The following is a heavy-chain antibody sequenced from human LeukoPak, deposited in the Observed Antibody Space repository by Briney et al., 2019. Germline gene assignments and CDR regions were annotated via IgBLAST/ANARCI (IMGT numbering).Heavy chain of an antibody. CDR2: IYDSGST. CDR1: GGSINNYY. J-gene: IGHJ5*02. CDR3: ARAYSSSWYFNWFDP. D-gene: IGHD6-13*01. V-gene: IGHV4-59*01. Sequence: SETLSLTCAVSGGSINNYYWSWIRQPPGKGLEWIGYIYDSGSTNYNPSLKSRVTTSLDTSKNQVSLELSSVTAADTAVYYCARAYSSSWYFNWFDPWGQGTLVTVSS.